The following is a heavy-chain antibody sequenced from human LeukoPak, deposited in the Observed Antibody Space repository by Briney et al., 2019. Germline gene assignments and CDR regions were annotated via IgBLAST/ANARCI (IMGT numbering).Heavy chain of an antibody. CDR1: GGSISGYY. Sequence: PSETLSLTCTVSGGSISGYYWSWIRQPPGKGLEWIGYIYYSGSTNYNPSLKSRVTISVDTSKNQFSLKLSSVTAADTAVYYCARVKPYSSSWIDYWGQGTLVTVSS. V-gene: IGHV4-59*01. CDR2: IYYSGST. D-gene: IGHD6-13*01. CDR3: ARVKPYSSSWIDY. J-gene: IGHJ4*02.